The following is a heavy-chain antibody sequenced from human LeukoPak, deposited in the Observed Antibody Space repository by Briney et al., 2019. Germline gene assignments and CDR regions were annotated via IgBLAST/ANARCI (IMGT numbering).Heavy chain of an antibody. CDR1: GGSISSSSYY. J-gene: IGHJ4*02. Sequence: SETLSLTCTVSGGSISSSSYYWGWIRQPPGKGLEWIGSIYYSGSTYYNPSLKSRVTISVDTSKNQFSLKLSSVTAADTAVYYCARDLGSRDGYNPPNLFDNWGQGTLVTVSS. D-gene: IGHD5-24*01. V-gene: IGHV4-39*07. CDR3: ARDLGSRDGYNPPNLFDN. CDR2: IYYSGST.